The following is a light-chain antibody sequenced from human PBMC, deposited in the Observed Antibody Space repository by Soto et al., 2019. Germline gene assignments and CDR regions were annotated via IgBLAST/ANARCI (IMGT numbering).Light chain of an antibody. CDR2: EVS. CDR1: SSNIGAGYD. V-gene: IGLV1-40*01. J-gene: IGLJ1*01. Sequence: QSVLTQPPSVSGAPGQRVTISCTGSSSNIGAGYDVHWYQQLPGTAPKLMIYEVSNRPSGVSSRFSGSKSGNTASLTISGLQAEDEADYYCISYTGSSTSYVFGSGTKVTVL. CDR3: ISYTGSSTSYV.